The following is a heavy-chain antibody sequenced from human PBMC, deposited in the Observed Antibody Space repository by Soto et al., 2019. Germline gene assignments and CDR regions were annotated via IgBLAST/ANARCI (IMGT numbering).Heavy chain of an antibody. CDR3: ARENKISAFDY. V-gene: IGHV3-33*01. CDR2: IWYDGSNK. CDR1: GFTFSSYG. J-gene: IGHJ4*02. D-gene: IGHD1-26*01. Sequence: GGSLRLSCAASGFTFSSYGMHWVRQAPGKGLEWVAVIWYDGSNKYYADSVKGRFTISRDNSKNTLYLQMNSLRAEDTAVYYCARENKISAFDYWGQGTLVTVSS.